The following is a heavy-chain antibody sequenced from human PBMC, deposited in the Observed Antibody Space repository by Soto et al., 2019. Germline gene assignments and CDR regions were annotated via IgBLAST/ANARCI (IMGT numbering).Heavy chain of an antibody. J-gene: IGHJ5*02. D-gene: IGHD1-20*01. CDR1: GGSISSGGYY. CDR3: ARVGGINWFDP. CDR2: IYYSGST. V-gene: IGHV4-31*03. Sequence: QVQLQESGPGLVKPSQTLSLTCTVSGGSISSGGYYWSWIRQHPGKGLEWIGYIYYSGSTSYNPSLKSRVTIPVDTSKNPFSLKLSSVPAADTAVYYCARVGGINWFDPWGQGTLVTVSS.